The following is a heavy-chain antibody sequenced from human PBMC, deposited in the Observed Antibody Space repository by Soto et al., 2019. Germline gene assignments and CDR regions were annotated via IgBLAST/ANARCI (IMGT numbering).Heavy chain of an antibody. CDR3: ARERLQLPYYDY. V-gene: IGHV3-20*04. CDR1: GFTFSSYG. D-gene: IGHD6-25*01. Sequence: GGSLRLSCAASGFTFSSYGMSWVRQAPGKGLEWVSGIIWSGAYTTYADSVKGRFTISRDNAKNSLHLEMNSLRAEDTAFYYCARERLQLPYYDYWGQGTLVTVSS. CDR2: IIWSGAYT. J-gene: IGHJ4*02.